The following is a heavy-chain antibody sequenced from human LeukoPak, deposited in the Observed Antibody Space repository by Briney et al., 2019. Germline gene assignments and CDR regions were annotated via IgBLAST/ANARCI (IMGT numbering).Heavy chain of an antibody. V-gene: IGHV4-59*08. J-gene: IGHJ3*02. CDR3: ARGTAMVRDDAFDI. CDR1: GGSISSYY. Sequence: SETQSLTCTVSGGSISSYYWSWIRQPPGKGLEWIGYIYYSGTTNYNPSLKSRVTISVDTSKNQFSLKLSSVTAADTAVYYCARGTAMVRDDAFDIWGQGTMVTVSS. D-gene: IGHD3-10*01. CDR2: IYYSGTT.